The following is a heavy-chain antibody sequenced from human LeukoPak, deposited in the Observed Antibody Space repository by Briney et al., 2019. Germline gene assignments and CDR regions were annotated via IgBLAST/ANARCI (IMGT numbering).Heavy chain of an antibody. CDR3: AKTTNYDILTGRYYFDY. CDR1: GFTFSSYA. V-gene: IGHV3-23*01. J-gene: IGHJ4*02. D-gene: IGHD3-9*01. Sequence: GGSLRLSCAASGFTFSSYAMSWVRQAPGKGLEWVSAISGSGGSTYHADSVKGRFTISRDNSKNTLYLQMNSLRAEDTAVYYCAKTTNYDILTGRYYFDYWGQGTLVTVSS. CDR2: ISGSGGST.